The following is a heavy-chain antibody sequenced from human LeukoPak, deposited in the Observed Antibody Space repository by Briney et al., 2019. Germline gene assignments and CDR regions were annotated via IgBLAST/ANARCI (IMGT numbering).Heavy chain of an antibody. CDR3: ARHITVTYDAFDL. CDR1: GGSITGYY. D-gene: IGHD6-19*01. CDR2: VFYSGGT. J-gene: IGHJ3*01. V-gene: IGHV4-59*08. Sequence: SETLSLTCTVSGGSITGYYWSWIRQPPGKGLEWIGYVFYSGGTLYNPSVNSRVSISVDTSKTQFSLKLISVTAADTAVYYCARHITVTYDAFDLWGRGTMVTVSS.